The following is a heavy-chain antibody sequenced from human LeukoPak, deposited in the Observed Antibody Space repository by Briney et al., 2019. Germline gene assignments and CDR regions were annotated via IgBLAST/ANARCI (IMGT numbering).Heavy chain of an antibody. CDR3: ARLRYSGSSLDY. J-gene: IGHJ4*02. Sequence: SETLSLTCTVSGGSISSSSYYWGWIRQPPGKGLEWIGSIYYSGSTYYNPSLKSRVTISVDTSKNQFSLKLSSVTAADTAVYYCARLRYSGSSLDYWGQGTLVTVSS. D-gene: IGHD1-26*01. V-gene: IGHV4-39*01. CDR2: IYYSGST. CDR1: GGSISSSSYY.